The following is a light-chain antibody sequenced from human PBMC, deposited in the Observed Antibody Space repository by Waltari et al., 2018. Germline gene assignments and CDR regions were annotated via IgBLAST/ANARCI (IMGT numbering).Light chain of an antibody. CDR1: QSLSNW. Sequence: DIQMTQYPSTLSESMGHRVTLPCRASQSLSNWLAWYQQKPVKAPKVLIYKASTLESGVPSRFSGSGSGTEFTLTISSLQPDDFATYYCQQYRNLWTFGQGTKVEIK. J-gene: IGKJ1*01. CDR2: KAS. V-gene: IGKV1-5*03. CDR3: QQYRNLWT.